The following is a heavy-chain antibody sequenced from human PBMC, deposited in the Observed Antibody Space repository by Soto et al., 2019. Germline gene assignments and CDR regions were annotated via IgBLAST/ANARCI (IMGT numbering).Heavy chain of an antibody. CDR1: NGSISSGY. Sequence: SETLSLTCSVSNGSISSGYWTWIRHPPGKGLEWIGYMYNTGSTVYNPPFKSRVTISVDTSKNQFSLKLNSVTAADTAVYHCARDLWGYCGTDCYPLDVWGQGTTVTVSS. CDR2: MYNTGST. CDR3: ARDLWGYCGTDCYPLDV. J-gene: IGHJ6*02. D-gene: IGHD2-21*02. V-gene: IGHV4-59*01.